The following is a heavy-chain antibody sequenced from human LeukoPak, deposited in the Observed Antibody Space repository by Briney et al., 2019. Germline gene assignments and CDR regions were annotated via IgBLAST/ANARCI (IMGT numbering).Heavy chain of an antibody. CDR3: ARLWSTGYNNYYYYGMDV. CDR2: ISYDGSNK. D-gene: IGHD3-9*01. J-gene: IGHJ6*02. V-gene: IGHV3-30*01. Sequence: GRSLRLSCAASGFTFSSYAMHWVRQAPGKGLEWVAVISYDGSNKYYADSVKGRFTISRDNSKNTLYLQMNSLRAEDTAVYYCARLWSTGYNNYYYYGMDVWGQGTTVTVSS. CDR1: GFTFSSYA.